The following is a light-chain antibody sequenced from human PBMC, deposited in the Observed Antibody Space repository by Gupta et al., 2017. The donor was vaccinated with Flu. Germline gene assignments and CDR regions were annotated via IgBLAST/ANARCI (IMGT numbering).Light chain of an antibody. Sequence: DIQMTQSPSSVSASVGDRVTITCRASQEISSWLAWYQQKPGKAPKLLIYAASNWQSGVQSRFSGSGSGKDLSLTISSRQQEEFGTYCCQQANRFPPFTFGHGTKVDIK. CDR3: QQANRFPPFT. CDR2: AAS. J-gene: IGKJ3*01. CDR1: QEISSW. V-gene: IGKV1-12*01.